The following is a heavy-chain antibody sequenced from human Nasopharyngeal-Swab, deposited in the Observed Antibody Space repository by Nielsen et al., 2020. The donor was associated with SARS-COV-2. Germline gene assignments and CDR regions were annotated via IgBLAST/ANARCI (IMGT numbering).Heavy chain of an antibody. Sequence: SETLSLTCTVSGGSISSGGYYWSWIRQHSGKGLEWIGYIYYSGSTYYNPSLKSRVTISVDTSKNQFSLKLSSVTAADTAVYYCARAPIVVVITAFDYWGQGTLVTVSS. V-gene: IGHV4-31*03. D-gene: IGHD3-22*01. J-gene: IGHJ4*02. CDR1: GGSISSGGYY. CDR3: ARAPIVVVITAFDY. CDR2: IYYSGST.